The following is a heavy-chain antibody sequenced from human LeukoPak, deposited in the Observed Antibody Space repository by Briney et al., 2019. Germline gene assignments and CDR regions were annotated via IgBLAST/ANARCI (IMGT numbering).Heavy chain of an antibody. J-gene: IGHJ4*02. V-gene: IGHV4-39*01. D-gene: IGHD3-16*01. CDR1: GGSISSSSYY. CDR3: ASGGRGPVDY. CDR2: IYYSGST. Sequence: PSETLSLTCTVSGGSISSSSYYWGWIRQPPGKGLEWIGSIYYSGSTYYNPSLKSRVTISVDTSKNQFSLKLSSVTAADTAVYYCASGGRGPVDYWGQGTLVTVSS.